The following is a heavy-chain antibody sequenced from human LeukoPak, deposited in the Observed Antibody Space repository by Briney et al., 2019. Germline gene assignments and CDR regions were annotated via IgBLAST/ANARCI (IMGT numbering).Heavy chain of an antibody. J-gene: IGHJ3*02. Sequence: ASVKVSCKASGYTFTSYGISWVRQAPGQGLERMGWISGHTGDTQYVQNLQGRVTMTTDTSAGTAYMELRSLRSDDTAVYYCARVEGYCSADNCYGDAFDRWGQGTMVTVSS. V-gene: IGHV1-18*01. CDR3: ARVEGYCSADNCYGDAFDR. D-gene: IGHD2-15*01. CDR2: ISGHTGDT. CDR1: GYTFTSYG.